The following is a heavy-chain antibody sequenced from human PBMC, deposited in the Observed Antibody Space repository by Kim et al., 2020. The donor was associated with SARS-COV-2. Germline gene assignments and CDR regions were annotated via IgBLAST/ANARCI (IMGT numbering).Heavy chain of an antibody. CDR1: GFTFSNHA. CDR2: ISGDDGAT. Sequence: GGSLRLSCVASGFTFSNHAMSWVRQAPGKGLEWVAHISGDDGATHYAGSVQGRFTISRDNSKNTLYLQMNSLRVEDTAFYHCMRKVSASGYYPYDCWGRGTLVTVSA. CDR3: MRKVSASGYYPYDC. J-gene: IGHJ4*02. D-gene: IGHD3-3*01. V-gene: IGHV3-23*01.